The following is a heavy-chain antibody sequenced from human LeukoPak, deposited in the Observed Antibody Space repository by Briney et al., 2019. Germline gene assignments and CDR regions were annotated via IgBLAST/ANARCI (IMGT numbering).Heavy chain of an antibody. V-gene: IGHV3-30*04. J-gene: IGHJ4*02. CDR3: ARGISSSGWYFTLDY. D-gene: IGHD6-19*01. Sequence: GRSLRLSCAASGFTFSSYAMHWVRQAPGKGLEWVAVISYDGSNKYYADSVKGRFTISRDNSKNTLYLQMNSLRAEDTAVYFCARGISSSGWYFTLDYWGQGTLVTVSS. CDR2: ISYDGSNK. CDR1: GFTFSSYA.